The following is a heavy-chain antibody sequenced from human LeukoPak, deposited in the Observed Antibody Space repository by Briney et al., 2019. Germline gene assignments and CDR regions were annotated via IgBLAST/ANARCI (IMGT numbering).Heavy chain of an antibody. V-gene: IGHV4-39*01. J-gene: IGHJ4*02. CDR3: ARQRGAIDY. Sequence: PSETLSLTCTVSGGSISSSSYYWGWIRQPPGKGLEWIGSIYYSASTYYNPSLKSRVTISVDTSKNQFSLKLSSVTAADTAVYYCARQRGAIDYWGQGTLVTVSS. CDR2: IYYSAST. D-gene: IGHD1-26*01. CDR1: GGSISSSSYY.